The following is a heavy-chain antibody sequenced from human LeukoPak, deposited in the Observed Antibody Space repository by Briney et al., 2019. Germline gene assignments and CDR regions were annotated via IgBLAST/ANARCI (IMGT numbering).Heavy chain of an antibody. Sequence: SETLSLTCTVSGGSISISFWSWIRQPPGKGLEWIGYIYESGSTNYNPSLKSRVTMSIDTSKNQFSLKLSSVTAADTAVDYCARQTASGWYPFDHWGQGTLVSVSS. CDR1: GGSISISF. CDR3: ARQTASGWYPFDH. D-gene: IGHD6-19*01. J-gene: IGHJ4*02. CDR2: IYESGST. V-gene: IGHV4-59*08.